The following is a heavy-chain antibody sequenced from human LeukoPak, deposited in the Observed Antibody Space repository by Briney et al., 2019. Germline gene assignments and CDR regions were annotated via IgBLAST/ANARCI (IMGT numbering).Heavy chain of an antibody. D-gene: IGHD3-22*01. CDR3: ATDYYDSSGYFDY. CDR2: ILPIFGTT. CDR1: GGTFKNYA. J-gene: IGHJ4*02. Sequence: ASVKVSCKASGGTFKNYAISWVRQAPGQGLEWMGGILPIFGTTNYAQKFQARVTITADKSTSTAYMELSSLRSEDTAVYYCATDYYDSSGYFDYWGQGTLVTVSS. V-gene: IGHV1-69*06.